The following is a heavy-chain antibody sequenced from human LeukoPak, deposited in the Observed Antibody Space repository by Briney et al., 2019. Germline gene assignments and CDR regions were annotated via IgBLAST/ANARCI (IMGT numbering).Heavy chain of an antibody. V-gene: IGHV1-69*06. Sequence: SVKVSCTASGCTFSSYAISWVRQAPGKGLEWMGGIIPIFGTANYAQTFQGRVTITADKSTSTAYMELSSLRSEDTAVYYCARVRRYVWGSYRRIYYMDVWGKGTTVTVSS. J-gene: IGHJ6*03. CDR2: IIPIFGTA. D-gene: IGHD3-16*02. CDR3: ARVRRYVWGSYRRIYYMDV. CDR1: GCTFSSYA.